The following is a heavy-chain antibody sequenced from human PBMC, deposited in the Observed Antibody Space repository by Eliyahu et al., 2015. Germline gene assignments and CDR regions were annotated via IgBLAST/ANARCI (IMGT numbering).Heavy chain of an antibody. Sequence: QVQLQQWGAGLLKPSETLSLTCAVYGGSFSGYYWSWIRQPPGKGLEWIGKINHSGSTNYNPSLKSRVTISVDTSKNQFSLKLSSVTAADTAVYYCARGGHVWLRLNQGGFNPWGQGTLVTVSS. D-gene: IGHD5-12*01. CDR2: INHSGST. V-gene: IGHV4-34*01. J-gene: IGHJ5*02. CDR3: ARGGHVWLRLNQGGFNP. CDR1: GGSFSGYY.